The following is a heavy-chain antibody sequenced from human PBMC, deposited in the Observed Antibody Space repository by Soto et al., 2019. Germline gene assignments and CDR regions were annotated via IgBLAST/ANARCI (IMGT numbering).Heavy chain of an antibody. CDR3: ARDRGYSYGYGDAFDI. CDR1: GGSISSSSYY. V-gene: IGHV4-39*07. D-gene: IGHD5-18*01. CDR2: IYYSGST. Sequence: SETVSLTCTVSGGSISSSSYYWGWIRQPPGKGLEWIGSIYYSGSTYYNPSLKSRVTISVDTSKNQFSLKLSSVTAADTAVYYCARDRGYSYGYGDAFDIWGQGTMVTVSS. J-gene: IGHJ3*02.